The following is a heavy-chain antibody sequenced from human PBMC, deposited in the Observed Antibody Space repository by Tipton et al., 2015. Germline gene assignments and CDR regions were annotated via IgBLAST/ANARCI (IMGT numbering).Heavy chain of an antibody. V-gene: IGHV1-18*01. D-gene: IGHD3-22*01. CDR2: ISPYNGNT. Sequence: QLVQSGAEVKKPGASVKVSCKTAGYTFTSYGISWVRQAPGQGLEWMGWISPYNGNTKYAQKFQGRVTVTADTSTSTAYMELRNLRPDDTAVYFCARAGGYFSPYDLWFFDLWGRGTQVTVSS. J-gene: IGHJ2*01. CDR3: ARAGGYFSPYDLWFFDL. CDR1: GYTFTSYG.